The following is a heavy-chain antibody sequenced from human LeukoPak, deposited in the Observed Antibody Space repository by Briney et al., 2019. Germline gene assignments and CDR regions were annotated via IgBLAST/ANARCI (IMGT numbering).Heavy chain of an antibody. D-gene: IGHD3-22*01. CDR3: AKEPRYYYDTSGYYRFDN. CDR2: ISGSGGST. J-gene: IGHJ4*02. Sequence: QPGGSLRLSCAASGFTFNSYAMSWVRQAPGKGLEWASAISGSGGSTYYADSVKGRFTISRDSSKNTLYLQMNSLRAEDTAVYYCAKEPRYYYDTSGYYRFDNWGQGTLVTVSS. V-gene: IGHV3-23*01. CDR1: GFTFNSYA.